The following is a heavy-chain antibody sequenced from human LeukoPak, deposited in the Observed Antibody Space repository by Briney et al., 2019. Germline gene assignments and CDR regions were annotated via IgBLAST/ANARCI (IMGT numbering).Heavy chain of an antibody. J-gene: IGHJ4*02. D-gene: IGHD2-21*02. Sequence: PGGSLRLSCAASGFTFSSYEMNWVRQAPGKGLEWVSYISSSGSTIYYADSVKGRFTISRDNAKNSLYLQMNRLRGEDTAVYYCAKGSRGFCRGAYCYSFDNWGKGAVVTASS. V-gene: IGHV3-48*03. CDR2: ISSSGSTI. CDR1: GFTFSSYE. CDR3: AKGSRGFCRGAYCYSFDN.